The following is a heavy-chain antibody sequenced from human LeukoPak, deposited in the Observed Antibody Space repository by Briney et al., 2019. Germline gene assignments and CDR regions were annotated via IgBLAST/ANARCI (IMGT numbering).Heavy chain of an antibody. Sequence: ASVKVSCKASGYTFTSYAMNWVRQAPGQGLEWMGWINTNTGNPTYAQGFTGRFVFSLDTSVSTAYLQISSLKAEDTAVYYCARAADPIAVAGNTLYYGMDVWGQGTTVTVSS. J-gene: IGHJ6*02. D-gene: IGHD6-19*01. V-gene: IGHV7-4-1*02. CDR2: INTNTGNP. CDR1: GYTFTSYA. CDR3: ARAADPIAVAGNTLYYGMDV.